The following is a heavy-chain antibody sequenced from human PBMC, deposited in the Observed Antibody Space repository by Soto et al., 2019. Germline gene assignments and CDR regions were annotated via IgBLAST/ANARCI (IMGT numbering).Heavy chain of an antibody. Sequence: PGGFLRLSCAASGLTVSSNDMSWVRQAPGKGLECVSITYSAGNTYYADSVKGRFTISRDNSKSTLYLQMNSLRAEDTALYYCAKGRSYYYYYGVDVWGQGTTVTVSS. CDR2: TYSAGNT. CDR1: GLTVSSND. CDR3: AKGRSYYYYYGVDV. J-gene: IGHJ6*02. V-gene: IGHV3-53*01.